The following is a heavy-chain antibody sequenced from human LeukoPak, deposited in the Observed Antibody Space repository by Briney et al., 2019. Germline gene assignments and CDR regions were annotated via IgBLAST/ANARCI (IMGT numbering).Heavy chain of an antibody. D-gene: IGHD3-22*01. Sequence: PGGSLRLSCAASGFTFSSYAMHWVRQAPGKGLGGVAVISDDGINKYYADSVKGRFTISRDNSKNTLYLQMNSLRAEDTAVYFCAKARGTVVPPFDYWGQGTLVTVSS. CDR2: ISDDGINK. CDR1: GFTFSSYA. J-gene: IGHJ4*02. V-gene: IGHV3-30-3*01. CDR3: AKARGTVVPPFDY.